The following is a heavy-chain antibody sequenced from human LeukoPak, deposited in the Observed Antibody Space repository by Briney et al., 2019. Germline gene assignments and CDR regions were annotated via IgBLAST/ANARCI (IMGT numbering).Heavy chain of an antibody. CDR1: GGSISSSSYY. CDR2: IYYSGST. V-gene: IGHV4-39*01. J-gene: IGHJ5*02. Sequence: SETLSLTCTVSGGSISSSSYYWGWIRQPPGKGLEWIGSIYYSGSTYYNPSLKSRVTISVDTSKNQFSLKLSSVTAADTAVYYCARRGDFSADLVISWFDPWGQGTLVTVSS. CDR3: ARRGDFSADLVISWFDP. D-gene: IGHD3-16*02.